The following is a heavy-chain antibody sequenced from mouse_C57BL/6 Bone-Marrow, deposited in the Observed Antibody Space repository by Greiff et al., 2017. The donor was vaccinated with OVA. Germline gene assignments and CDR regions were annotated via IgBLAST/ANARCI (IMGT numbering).Heavy chain of an antibody. J-gene: IGHJ4*01. CDR1: GYTFTSYW. CDR2: IYPGSGST. V-gene: IGHV1-55*01. CDR3: ASYDYDDAMDY. D-gene: IGHD2-4*01. Sequence: VQLQQPGAELVKPGASVKMSCKASGYTFTSYWITWVKQRPGQGLEWIGDIYPGSGSTNYNEKIKSKATLTVDTSSSTAYMQISSLTSEDSAVYYCASYDYDDAMDYWGQGTSVTVSS.